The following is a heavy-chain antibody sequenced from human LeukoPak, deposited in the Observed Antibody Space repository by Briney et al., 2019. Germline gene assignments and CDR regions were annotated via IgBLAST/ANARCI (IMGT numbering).Heavy chain of an antibody. D-gene: IGHD3-9*01. CDR3: AKWGDFDVLTGYYVPDF. CDR1: GFTFSNYA. J-gene: IGHJ4*02. CDR2: ITGSGGNT. V-gene: IGHV3-23*01. Sequence: GASLRLSCAASGFTFSNYAMSWVRQAPGQGLELVSAITGSGGNTYYADPVKGRFTISRDNSKNTLYLQMNSLRDEDTAVYYCAKWGDFDVLTGYYVPDFWGQGTLVTVSS.